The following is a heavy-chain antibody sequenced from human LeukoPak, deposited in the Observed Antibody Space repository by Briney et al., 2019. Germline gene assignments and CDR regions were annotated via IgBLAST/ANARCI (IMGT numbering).Heavy chain of an antibody. D-gene: IGHD6-13*01. J-gene: IGHJ4*02. Sequence: GGSLRLSCAASGFTVSSNYMSWVRQAPGKGLEWVSVIYSGGSTYYADSVKGRFTISRDNSKNTLYLQMNSLRAEDTAVYYCAKDTRLYSSIYWGQGTLVTVSS. V-gene: IGHV3-53*01. CDR1: GFTVSSNY. CDR2: IYSGGST. CDR3: AKDTRLYSSIY.